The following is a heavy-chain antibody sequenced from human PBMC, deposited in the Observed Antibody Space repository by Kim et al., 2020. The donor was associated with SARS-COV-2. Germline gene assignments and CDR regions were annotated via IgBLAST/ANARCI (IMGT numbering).Heavy chain of an antibody. D-gene: IGHD2-21*01. J-gene: IGHJ4*02. V-gene: IGHV4-39*01. Sequence: SETLSLTCTVSGGSISSSSYYWGWIRQPPGKGLEWIGSIYYSGSTYYNPSLKSRVTISVDTSKNQFSLKLSSVTAADTAVYYCARRHMDKRTRSWHFDYWGQGTLVTVSS. CDR3: ARRHMDKRTRSWHFDY. CDR1: GGSISSSSYY. CDR2: IYYSGST.